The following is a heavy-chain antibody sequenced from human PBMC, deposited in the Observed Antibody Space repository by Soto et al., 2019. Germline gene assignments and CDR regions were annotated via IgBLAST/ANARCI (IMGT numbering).Heavy chain of an antibody. CDR1: GGSISSYY. V-gene: IGHV4-59*01. D-gene: IGHD2-15*01. Sequence: QVQLQESGPGLVKPSETLSLTCTVSGGSISSYYWSWIRQPPGKGLEWIGYIYYSGSTNYNPSLKSRVTISVDTSKNQFSLKLSSVTAADTAVYYCARCGGNPGADLNFAFDIWGQGTMVTVSS. CDR3: ARCGGNPGADLNFAFDI. CDR2: IYYSGST. J-gene: IGHJ3*02.